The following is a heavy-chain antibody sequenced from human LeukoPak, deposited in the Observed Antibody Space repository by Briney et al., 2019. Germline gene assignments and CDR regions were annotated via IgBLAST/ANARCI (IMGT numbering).Heavy chain of an antibody. J-gene: IGHJ4*02. Sequence: GGSLRLSCAASGVTFSSYAISWVRQAPGKGLEWGSGISGSGGSTYYADSVKGRFTISRDNSKNTLYLQMNSLRAEDTAVYYCAKASENSDFWSGYPFDYWGQGTLVTVSS. V-gene: IGHV3-23*01. D-gene: IGHD3-3*01. CDR2: ISGSGGST. CDR1: GVTFSSYA. CDR3: AKASENSDFWSGYPFDY.